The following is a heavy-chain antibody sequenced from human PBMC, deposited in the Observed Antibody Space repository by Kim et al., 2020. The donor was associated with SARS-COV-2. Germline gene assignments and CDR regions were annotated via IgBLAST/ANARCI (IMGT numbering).Heavy chain of an antibody. V-gene: IGHV4-34*01. D-gene: IGHD2-15*01. J-gene: IGHJ4*02. CDR2: INHSGST. CDR1: GGSFSGYY. CDR3: ARTGYCSGGSCSFDY. Sequence: SETLSLTCAVYGGSFSGYYWSWIRQPPGKGLEWIGEINHSGSTNYNPSLKSRVTISVDTSKNQFSLKLSSVTAADTAVYYCARTGYCSGGSCSFDYWGQGTLVTVSS.